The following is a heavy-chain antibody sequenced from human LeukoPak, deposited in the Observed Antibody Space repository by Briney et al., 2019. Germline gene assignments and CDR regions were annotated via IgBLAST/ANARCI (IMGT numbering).Heavy chain of an antibody. J-gene: IGHJ4*02. Sequence: GGSLRLSCAVSGLTFSTYGMHWVRQAPGKGLEWIAFMQYDGSIKYYADSVKGRFTISRGNSKSTLYLQMNSLRGEDTAVYYCTEDKPGTAFNYWGQGTLVTVSS. CDR1: GLTFSTYG. CDR3: TEDKPGTAFNY. CDR2: MQYDGSIK. V-gene: IGHV3-30*02. D-gene: IGHD1-1*01.